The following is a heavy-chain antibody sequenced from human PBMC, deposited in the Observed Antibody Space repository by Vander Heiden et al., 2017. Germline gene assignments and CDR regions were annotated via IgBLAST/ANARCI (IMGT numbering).Heavy chain of an antibody. CDR2: ISWNSGSI. D-gene: IGHD6-19*01. CDR3: AKAQGSSGTFLAY. V-gene: IGHV3-9*01. CDR1: GFTFDDYA. J-gene: IGHJ4*02. Sequence: EVQLVESGGGLVQPDRSLRLSCPASGFTFDDYAMHWVRQAPGKGLEWVSGISWNSGSIGYADSVKGRFTISRDNAKNSLFLQMNSLRLEDTALYYCAKAQGSSGTFLAYWGQGTLVTVSS.